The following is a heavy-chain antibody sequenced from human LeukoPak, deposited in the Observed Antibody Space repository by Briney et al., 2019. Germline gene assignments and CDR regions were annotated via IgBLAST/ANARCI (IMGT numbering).Heavy chain of an antibody. CDR2: INPNSGGT. CDR3: ARGARIGTNVLLWFGELSSSPYFDY. Sequence: GASVKVSCKASGYTFTGYYMHWVRQAPGQGLEWMGWINPNSGGTNYAQKFQGRVTMTRDTSISTAYMELSRLRSDDTAVYYCARGARIGTNVLLWFGELSSSPYFDYWGQGTLVTVSS. CDR1: GYTFTGYY. V-gene: IGHV1-2*02. D-gene: IGHD3-10*01. J-gene: IGHJ4*02.